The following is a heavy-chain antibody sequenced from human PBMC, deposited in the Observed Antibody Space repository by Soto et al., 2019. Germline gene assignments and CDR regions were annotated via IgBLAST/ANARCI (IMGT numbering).Heavy chain of an antibody. CDR3: ARDGSYYYDSSGYTFDY. J-gene: IGHJ4*02. V-gene: IGHV3-21*01. CDR1: GFTFSSYS. Sequence: PGGSLRLSCAASGFTFSSYSMNWVRQAPGKGLEWVSSISSSSSYIYYADSVKGRFTISRDNAKNSLYLQMNSLRAEDTAVYYCARDGSYYYDSSGYTFDYWGQGTLVPVSS. D-gene: IGHD3-22*01. CDR2: ISSSSSYI.